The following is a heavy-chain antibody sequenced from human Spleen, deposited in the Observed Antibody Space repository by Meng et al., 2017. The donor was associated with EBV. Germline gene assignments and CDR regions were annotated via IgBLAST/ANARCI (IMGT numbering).Heavy chain of an antibody. V-gene: IGHV1-18*04. CDR3: ARRRLDDSSGYYVDY. CDR2: SSPYNGNT. Sequence: QGELGQSGAEVKKPGASVKVSCKASGYTFTSYSMQWVRQAPGQGLEWMGWSSPYNGNTKYAQKLQDRVTMTTDTSTSTAYMELRSLRSDDTAMYYCARRRLDDSSGYYVDYWGQGTLVTVSS. J-gene: IGHJ4*02. CDR1: GYTFTSYS. D-gene: IGHD3-22*01.